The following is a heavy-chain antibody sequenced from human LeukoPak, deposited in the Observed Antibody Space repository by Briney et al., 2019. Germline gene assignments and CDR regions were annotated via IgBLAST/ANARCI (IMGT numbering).Heavy chain of an antibody. J-gene: IGHJ4*02. V-gene: IGHV1-18*01. CDR1: GYTFTSYG. CDR3: ARGTYYYDRSGYYPLDY. D-gene: IGHD3-22*01. Sequence: ASVKVSCKASGYTFTSYGISWVRQAPGQGLEWMGWISAYNGNTNYAQKLQGRVTMTTDTSTSTAYMELRSLRSDDTAVYYCARGTYYYDRSGYYPLDYWGQGTLVTVSS. CDR2: ISAYNGNT.